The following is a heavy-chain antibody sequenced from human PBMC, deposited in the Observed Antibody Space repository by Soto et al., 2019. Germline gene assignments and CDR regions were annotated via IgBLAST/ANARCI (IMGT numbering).Heavy chain of an antibody. J-gene: IGHJ4*02. CDR3: AKGTTMIVVVTHFDY. CDR2: ISGSGGST. V-gene: IGHV3-23*01. Sequence: GESLKISCAASGFTFSSYAMSWVRQAPGKGLEWVSAISGSGGSTYYADSVKGRFTISSDNSKNTLYLQMNSLRAEDTAVYYCAKGTTMIVVVTHFDYWGQGTLVTVSS. CDR1: GFTFSSYA. D-gene: IGHD3-22*01.